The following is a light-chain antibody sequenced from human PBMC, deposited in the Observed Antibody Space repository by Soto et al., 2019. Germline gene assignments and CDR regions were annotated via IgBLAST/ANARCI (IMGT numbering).Light chain of an antibody. J-gene: IGKJ1*01. Sequence: DIQMTQSPSSVSASVGDRVTITCRASQDISRWLAWYQQKPWQAPRLLIYDASNLESGVPSRCSGSGAGTGWAITISSLQPEEFGTDDCQQNNSFHRTFGRGTKVGVK. CDR3: QQNNSFHRT. V-gene: IGKV1-12*01. CDR1: QDISRW. CDR2: DAS.